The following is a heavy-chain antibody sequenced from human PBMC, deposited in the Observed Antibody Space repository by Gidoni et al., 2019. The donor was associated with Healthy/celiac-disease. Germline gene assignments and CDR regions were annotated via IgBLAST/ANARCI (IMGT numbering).Heavy chain of an antibody. CDR2: IYYSGST. CDR3: ARARVDDYGDYVSPFDY. Sequence: QVQLQEPGPGLVKPSETLSLTCSVSGGAISRSYWSWIRQPPGKGLEWIGYIYYSGSTNYNPSLKSRVTISVDTSKNQFSLKLSSVTAADTAVYYCARARVDDYGDYVSPFDYWGQGTLVTVSS. J-gene: IGHJ4*02. V-gene: IGHV4-59*01. D-gene: IGHD4-17*01. CDR1: GGAISRSY.